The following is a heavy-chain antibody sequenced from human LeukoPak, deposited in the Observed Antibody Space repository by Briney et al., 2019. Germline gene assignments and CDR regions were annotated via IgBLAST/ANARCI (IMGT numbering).Heavy chain of an antibody. CDR2: IYPGDSDT. CDR1: GYSFTKYW. J-gene: IGHJ4*02. D-gene: IGHD1-1*01. V-gene: IGHV5-51*01. Sequence: GEFMLICCDSSGYSFTKYWIGWVRPLAGEGVEWMEIIYPGDSDTRYSPSSEGKVTTSADTSISTAYRQWSSMQASDTAMYYCVRLFRNWSDGGVDQWGQGTLVTVSS. CDR3: VRLFRNWSDGGVDQ.